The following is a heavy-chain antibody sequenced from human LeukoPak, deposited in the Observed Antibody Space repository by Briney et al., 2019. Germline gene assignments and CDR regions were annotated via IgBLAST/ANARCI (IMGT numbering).Heavy chain of an antibody. Sequence: GGSLRLSCAASGFAFSVYSMNWVRQAPGKGLEWISYISSGSTMIYYADSVKGRFTISRDNAKNSLYLQMNSLRDGDTAVYYCARDRPRGYSYGYSGYWGQGTLVTVSS. D-gene: IGHD5-18*01. J-gene: IGHJ4*02. CDR3: ARDRPRGYSYGYSGY. CDR1: GFAFSVYS. CDR2: ISSGSTMI. V-gene: IGHV3-48*02.